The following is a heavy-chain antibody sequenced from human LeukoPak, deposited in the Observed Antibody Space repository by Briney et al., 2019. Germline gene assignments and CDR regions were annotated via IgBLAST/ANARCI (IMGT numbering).Heavy chain of an antibody. CDR2: NYYSGST. V-gene: IGHV4-30-4*01. CDR1: GGSISSGDYY. CDR3: ARTLDFHYFDY. J-gene: IGHJ4*02. Sequence: SQTLSLTCTVSGGSISSGDYYWSWIRQPPGKGLEWIGYNYYSGSTNYNPSLKSRVTISVDTSKNQFSLKLSSVTAADTAVYYCARTLDFHYFDYWGQGTLVTVSS.